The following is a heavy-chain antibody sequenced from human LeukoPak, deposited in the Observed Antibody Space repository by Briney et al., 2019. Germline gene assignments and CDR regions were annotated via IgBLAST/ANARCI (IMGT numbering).Heavy chain of an antibody. CDR3: ARLSMTRGGGFDY. Sequence: SETLSLTCTVSGGSISSSSSYWGWIRQPPGKGLEWIGSIYYSGSTYYNPSLKSRVTISVDTSKNQFSLKLSSVTAADTAVYYCARLSMTRGGGFDYWGQGTLVTVSS. V-gene: IGHV4-39*01. CDR2: IYYSGST. J-gene: IGHJ4*02. CDR1: GGSISSSSSY. D-gene: IGHD3-22*01.